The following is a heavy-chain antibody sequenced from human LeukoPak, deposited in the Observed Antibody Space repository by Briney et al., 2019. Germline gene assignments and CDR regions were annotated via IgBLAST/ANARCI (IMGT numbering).Heavy chain of an antibody. Sequence: GESLKISCKGSGYSFTSYWIGWVRQMPGKGLEWMGIIYPGDSDTRYSSSFQGQVTISADKSISTAYLQWSSLKASDTAMYYCARLTGVVVAASPFDYWGQGTLVTVSS. V-gene: IGHV5-51*01. D-gene: IGHD2-15*01. J-gene: IGHJ4*02. CDR1: GYSFTSYW. CDR2: IYPGDSDT. CDR3: ARLTGVVVAASPFDY.